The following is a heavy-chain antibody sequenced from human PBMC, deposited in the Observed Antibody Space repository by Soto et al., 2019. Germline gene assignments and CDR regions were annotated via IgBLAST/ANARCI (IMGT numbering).Heavy chain of an antibody. V-gene: IGHV1-69*13. CDR2: IIPIFGTA. Sequence: SVKVSCKASGGTFSSYAISWVRQAPGQGLEWMGGIIPIFGTANYAQKFQGRVTITADESTSTAYMELSSLRSEDTAVYYCARGYYDSSGYLNYYYYYGMDVWGQGTTVTVSS. J-gene: IGHJ6*02. CDR3: ARGYYDSSGYLNYYYYYGMDV. D-gene: IGHD3-22*01. CDR1: GGTFSSYA.